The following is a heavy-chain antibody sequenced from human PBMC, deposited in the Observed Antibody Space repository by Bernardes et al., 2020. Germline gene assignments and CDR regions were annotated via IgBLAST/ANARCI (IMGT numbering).Heavy chain of an antibody. CDR3: ARGLYFGELSLDF. Sequence: SETLSLTCAVYGGSFSGSYWSWIRQPPGTGLEWIGEINHSGSTHYNPSLKSRVTISVDTSKNQFSLKLSSVTAADTAVYYCARGLYFGELSLDFWGQGSLVTVSS. V-gene: IGHV4-34*01. D-gene: IGHD3-10*01. CDR1: GGSFSGSY. CDR2: INHSGST. J-gene: IGHJ4*02.